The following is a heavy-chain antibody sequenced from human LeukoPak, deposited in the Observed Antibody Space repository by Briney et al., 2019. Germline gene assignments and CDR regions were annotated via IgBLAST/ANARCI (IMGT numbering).Heavy chain of an antibody. CDR3: ARGLNRNDYGDYGY. Sequence: SETLSLTCTVSGGSISSYYWSWIRQPPGKGLEWIGYIYHTGSTSYNPSLKGRVTISDDTSKNQFSLKLSSVTAADTAVYYCARGLNRNDYGDYGYWGQGTLVTVSS. CDR1: GGSISSYY. D-gene: IGHD4-17*01. V-gene: IGHV4-59*01. J-gene: IGHJ4*02. CDR2: IYHTGST.